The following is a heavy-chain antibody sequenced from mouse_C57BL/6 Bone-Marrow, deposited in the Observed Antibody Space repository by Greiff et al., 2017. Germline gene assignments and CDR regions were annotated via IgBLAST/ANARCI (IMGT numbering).Heavy chain of an antibody. D-gene: IGHD6-1*01. V-gene: IGHV14-4*01. CDR1: GFNIKDDY. CDR3: TPCSSRDY. J-gene: IGHJ2*01. Sequence: VQLKESGAELVRPGASVKLSCTASGFNIKDDYMHWVKQRPEQGLEWIGWIDPENGDTEYASKFQGKATITADTSSNTAYLQLSSLTSEDTAVYCYTPCSSRDYWGQGTTLTVSS. CDR2: IDPENGDT.